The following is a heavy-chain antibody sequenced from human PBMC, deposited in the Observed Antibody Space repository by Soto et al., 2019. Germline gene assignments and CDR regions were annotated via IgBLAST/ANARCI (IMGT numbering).Heavy chain of an antibody. J-gene: IGHJ4*02. D-gene: IGHD6-19*01. V-gene: IGHV3-30*14. CDR3: ARDRGFNRGWYLDY. Sequence: QVQLVESGGGVVQPGTSLSLSCAASGFTFETYAMHWVRQAPGSGLEWVAVISFDGSNQYYAHSVKGRFTISRDNSKDTLYLQMNSPTAEDTAVYYCARDRGFNRGWYLDYWCQGALVIVSS. CDR1: GFTFETYA. CDR2: ISFDGSNQ.